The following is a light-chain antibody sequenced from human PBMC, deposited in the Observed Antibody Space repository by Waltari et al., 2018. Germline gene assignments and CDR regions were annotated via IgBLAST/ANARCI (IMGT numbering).Light chain of an antibody. J-gene: IGKJ1*01. CDR2: KAS. Sequence: DILMTQSPPTLSASMGDRVTITCLASRDIRTKLAWYQQKPGRAPKLLIYKASSLESGVPARFSGSGSGTEFTLTISTLQPDDFATYYCQEYVDDLWTFGQGTKVEIK. V-gene: IGKV1-5*03. CDR3: QEYVDDLWT. CDR1: RDIRTK.